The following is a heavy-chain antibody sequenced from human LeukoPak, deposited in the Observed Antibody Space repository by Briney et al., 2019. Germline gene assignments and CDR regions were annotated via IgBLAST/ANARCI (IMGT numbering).Heavy chain of an antibody. J-gene: IGHJ5*02. CDR3: ARALAVAGTGGFDP. D-gene: IGHD6-19*01. Sequence: GGSLRLSCAASGFTFSSYWMHWVRQAPGKGLVWVSRINSDGSSTSYADSVKGRFTISRDNAKNTLYLQMNSLRAEDTAVYYSARALAVAGTGGFDPWGQGTLVTVSS. CDR2: INSDGSST. CDR1: GFTFSSYW. V-gene: IGHV3-74*01.